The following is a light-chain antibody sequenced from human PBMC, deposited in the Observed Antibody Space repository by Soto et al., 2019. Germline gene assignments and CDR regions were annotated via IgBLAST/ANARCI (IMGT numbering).Light chain of an antibody. CDR3: SSYSSSSTYVV. Sequence: QSALTQPASVSGSPGQSITISCTGTSSDIGGYRYVSWYQQHPGKAPKLVISEISNRPSGVPNRFSGSKSGNTASLTISGLQAEDEADYYCSSYSSSSTYVVFGGGTKLTVL. CDR1: SSDIGGYRY. V-gene: IGLV2-14*01. CDR2: EIS. J-gene: IGLJ2*01.